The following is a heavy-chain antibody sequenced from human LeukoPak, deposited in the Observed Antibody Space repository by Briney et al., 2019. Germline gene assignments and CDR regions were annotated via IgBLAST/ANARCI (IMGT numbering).Heavy chain of an antibody. CDR3: AKILFPYYYDSSGYYFDY. CDR1: GFTFSSYA. J-gene: IGHJ4*02. D-gene: IGHD3-22*01. CDR2: ISGSGGST. V-gene: IGHV3-23*01. Sequence: GGSLRVSCAASGFTFSSYAMSRVRQAPGNGLEWVSAISGSGGSTYYADSVKGRFTISRDNSKNTLYLQMNSLRAEDTAVYYCAKILFPYYYDSSGYYFDYWGQGTLVTVSS.